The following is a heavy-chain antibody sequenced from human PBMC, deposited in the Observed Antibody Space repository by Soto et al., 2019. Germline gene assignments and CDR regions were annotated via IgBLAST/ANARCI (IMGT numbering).Heavy chain of an antibody. J-gene: IGHJ4*02. CDR3: ARWRVASTGYYFHY. CDR2: IYSRGST. V-gene: IGHV4-59*01. Sequence: QVQLQESGPGLVKPSETLSLTCTVSGGSISSYYWSWIRQPPGKGLEWIGYIYSRGSTNYNPSLNSRVAISVDTSMSQFSLNLSSVTAADTAVYYCARWRVASTGYYFHYWGQGTLVTVSS. CDR1: GGSISSYY. D-gene: IGHD6-19*01.